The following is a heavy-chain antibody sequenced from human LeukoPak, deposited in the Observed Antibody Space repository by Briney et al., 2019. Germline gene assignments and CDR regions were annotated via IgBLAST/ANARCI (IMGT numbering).Heavy chain of an antibody. J-gene: IGHJ4*02. CDR3: ARDLEGNTYYDFWSGYYTGYFDY. D-gene: IGHD3-3*01. Sequence: PSETLFLTCTVSGGSISSSSYYWGWLRQPPGKGLEWIGSIYYSGSTYYNPSLKSRVTISVDTSKNQFSLKLSSVTAADTAVYYCARDLEGNTYYDFWSGYYTGYFDYWGQGTLVTVSS. CDR2: IYYSGST. CDR1: GGSISSSSYY. V-gene: IGHV4-39*07.